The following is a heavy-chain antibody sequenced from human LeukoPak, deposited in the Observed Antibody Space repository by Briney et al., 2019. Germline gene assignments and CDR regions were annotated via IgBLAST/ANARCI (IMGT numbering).Heavy chain of an antibody. CDR3: ARGSISGVATIELDFDY. CDR1: GYTFTSYA. J-gene: IGHJ4*02. V-gene: IGHV1-3*01. CDR2: INAGNGNT. D-gene: IGHD5-12*01. Sequence: SVNDSCKASGYTFTSYAMHWVRQAPGQRREWMGWINAGNGNTKYSQKFQGRVTITRDTSASTAYMELSSLRSEDTAVYYCARGSISGVATIELDFDYWGQGTLVTVSS.